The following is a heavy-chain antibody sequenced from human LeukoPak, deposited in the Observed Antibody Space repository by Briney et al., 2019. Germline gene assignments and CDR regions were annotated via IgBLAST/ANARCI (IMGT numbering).Heavy chain of an antibody. D-gene: IGHD1-26*01. CDR2: IYYSGST. V-gene: IGHV4-59*12. J-gene: IGHJ4*02. CDR1: GGSISSYY. CDR3: ARDLSGSRTHFDY. Sequence: SETLSLTCTVSGGSISSYYWSWIRQPPGKGLEWIGYIYYSGSTNYNPSLKSRVTISADTSKKQFSLKLSSVTAADTAVYYCARDLSGSRTHFDYWGQGTLVTVSS.